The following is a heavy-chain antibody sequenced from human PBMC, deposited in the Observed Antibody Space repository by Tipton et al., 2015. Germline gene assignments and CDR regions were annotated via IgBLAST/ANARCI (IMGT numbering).Heavy chain of an antibody. CDR3: TRARGYSYGYSDY. Sequence: SLRLSCVASGFTFSSYSMSWVRQAPGKGLEWVSYISSSGSTTDYADSVKGRFTISRDNAKNSLYLQMKSLRDEDTAVYYCTRARGYSYGYSDYWGQGTLITVSS. CDR1: GFTFSSYS. J-gene: IGHJ4*02. CDR2: ISSSGSTT. V-gene: IGHV3-48*02. D-gene: IGHD5-18*01.